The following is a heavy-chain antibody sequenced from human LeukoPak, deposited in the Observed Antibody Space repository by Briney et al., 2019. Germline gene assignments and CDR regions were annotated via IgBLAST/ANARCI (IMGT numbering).Heavy chain of an antibody. V-gene: IGHV1-18*01. D-gene: IGHD5-12*01. CDR1: GYTFTSYG. CDR2: IGAYNGNT. CDR3: ARDRERVVATMGYY. Sequence: GASVKVSCKASGYTFTSYGISWVRQAPGQGLEWMGWIGAYNGNTNYAQKLQGRVTMTTDTSTSTAYMELRSLRSDDTAVYYCARDRERVVATMGYYWGQGTLVTVPS. J-gene: IGHJ4*02.